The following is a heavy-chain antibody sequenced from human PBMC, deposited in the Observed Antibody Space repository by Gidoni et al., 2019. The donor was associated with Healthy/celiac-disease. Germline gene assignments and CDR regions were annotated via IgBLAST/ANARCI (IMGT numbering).Heavy chain of an antibody. CDR3: ARDTRYYGSANPTFDY. Sequence: SGAEVKKPGASVKVSCKASGYTFTSYGISWVRQAPGQGLEWMGWISAYNGNTNYAQKLQGRVTMTTDTSTSTAYMELRSLRSDDTAVYYCARDTRYYGSANPTFDYWGQGTLVTVSS. CDR2: ISAYNGNT. V-gene: IGHV1-18*04. D-gene: IGHD3-10*01. CDR1: GYTFTSYG. J-gene: IGHJ4*02.